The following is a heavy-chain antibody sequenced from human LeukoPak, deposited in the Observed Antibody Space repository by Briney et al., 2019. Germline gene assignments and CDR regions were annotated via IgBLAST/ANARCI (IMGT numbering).Heavy chain of an antibody. CDR3: AKSSRTMAGFFDD. J-gene: IGHJ4*02. V-gene: IGHV3-23*01. CDR2: FSGSGGST. D-gene: IGHD4/OR15-4a*01. Sequence: GGSLRLSCAASGFTFSSYAMSWVRQAPGKGLEWVSTFSGSGGSTHYADSVKGRFTISRDNSKNTLYLQMNSLRAEDTAIYYCAKSSRTMAGFFDDWGQGTLVTVSS. CDR1: GFTFSSYA.